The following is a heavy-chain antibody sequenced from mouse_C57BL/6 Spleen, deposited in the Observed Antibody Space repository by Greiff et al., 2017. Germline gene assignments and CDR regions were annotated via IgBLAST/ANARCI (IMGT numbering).Heavy chain of an antibody. CDR3: QREASHRLGY. D-gene: IGHD4-1*01. CDR1: GYAFSSSW. Sequence: QVQLQQSGPELVKPGASVKISCKASGYAFSSSWMNWVKQRPGKGLEWIGRIYPGDGDTNYNGKFKGKATLTANKSSSTAYMQLSSLTSEDSAVYFFQREASHRLGYGAQGTSLTASS. CDR2: IYPGDGDT. J-gene: IGHJ2*03. V-gene: IGHV1-82*01.